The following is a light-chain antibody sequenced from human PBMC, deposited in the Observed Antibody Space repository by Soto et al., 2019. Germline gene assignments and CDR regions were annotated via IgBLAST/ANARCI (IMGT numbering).Light chain of an antibody. Sequence: SYELTQPPSGSVAPGQTATITCWGSNIGHKNAQWYQQKPGQAPVLVLYDDTTRPAGIPEQFSGSNAWDTATLTISRVEAGYEADYYCQVWDSISEHVIFGGGTQLTVL. CDR1: NIGHKN. CDR3: QVWDSISEHVI. CDR2: DDT. V-gene: IGLV3-21*02. J-gene: IGLJ7*01.